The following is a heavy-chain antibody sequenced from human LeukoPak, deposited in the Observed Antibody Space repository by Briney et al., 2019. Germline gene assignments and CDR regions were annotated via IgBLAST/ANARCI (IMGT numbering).Heavy chain of an antibody. J-gene: IGHJ4*02. Sequence: PGGSLRLSCAASGFTFSRYWMHWVRQAPGTGLMWVSYINKDGTTTTYADSVKGRFTISRDNAKNMLYLQMNSLRAEDTAVYYCARDHSSGSYFDYWGQGTLVTVSS. D-gene: IGHD3-22*01. CDR1: GFTFSRYW. CDR3: ARDHSSGSYFDY. CDR2: INKDGTTT. V-gene: IGHV3-74*01.